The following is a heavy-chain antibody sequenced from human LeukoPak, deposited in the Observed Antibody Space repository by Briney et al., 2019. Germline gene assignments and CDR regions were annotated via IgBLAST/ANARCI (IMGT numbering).Heavy chain of an antibody. CDR3: AKDGTGLRFLEWLLLPWFDP. V-gene: IGHV3-53*05. J-gene: IGHJ5*02. D-gene: IGHD3-3*01. CDR2: IYSGGNT. CDR1: GFTVSSNY. Sequence: QAGGSLRLSCAASGFTVSSNYMSWVRQAPGKGLEWVSVIYSGGNTYYADSVKGRFTISRDNSKNTLYLQMNSLRAEDTAVYYCAKDGTGLRFLEWLLLPWFDPWGQGTLVTVSS.